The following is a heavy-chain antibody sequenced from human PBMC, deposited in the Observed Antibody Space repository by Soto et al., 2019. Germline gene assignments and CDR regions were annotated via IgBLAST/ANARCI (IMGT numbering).Heavy chain of an antibody. D-gene: IGHD3-22*01. Sequence: GESLKISCNGSGYSFTSYWIGWVRQMPGKGLEWMGIIYPGDSDTRYSPSFQGQVTISADKSISTAYLQWSSLKASDTAMYYCARHSYYYDSSGYSPDNNWFDPWGQGTLVTGSS. CDR2: IYPGDSDT. CDR1: GYSFTSYW. J-gene: IGHJ5*02. V-gene: IGHV5-51*01. CDR3: ARHSYYYDSSGYSPDNNWFDP.